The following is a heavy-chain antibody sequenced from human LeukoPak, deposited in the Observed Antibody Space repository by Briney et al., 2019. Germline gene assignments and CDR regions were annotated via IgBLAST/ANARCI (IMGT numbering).Heavy chain of an antibody. CDR1: GGSFSGYY. J-gene: IGHJ4*02. Sequence: PSETLSLTCAVYGGSFSGYYWSWIRQPPGKGLEWIGEINHSGSTNYNPSLKSRVTMSVDTSKNQFSLKLSSVTAADTAVYYCARGYDFWSGPDYWGQGTLVTVSS. V-gene: IGHV4-34*01. CDR2: INHSGST. D-gene: IGHD3-3*01. CDR3: ARGYDFWSGPDY.